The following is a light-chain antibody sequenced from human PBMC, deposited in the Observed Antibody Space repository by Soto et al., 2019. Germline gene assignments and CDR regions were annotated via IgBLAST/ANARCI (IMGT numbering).Light chain of an antibody. CDR1: QGISSY. CDR3: QQYYSYPPT. CDR2: AAS. Sequence: AIRMTQSPSSFSASTGDRVTITCRASQGISSYLAWYQQKPGKAPKLLIYAASTLRSGVPSRFSGSGSGTDFTLTISCLQSEDFATDYCQQYYSYPPTFGQGTKLEIK. J-gene: IGKJ2*01. V-gene: IGKV1-8*01.